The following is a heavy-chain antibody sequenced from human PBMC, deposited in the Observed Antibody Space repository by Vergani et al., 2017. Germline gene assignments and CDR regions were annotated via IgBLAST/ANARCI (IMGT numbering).Heavy chain of an antibody. CDR1: GFTFSSYE. V-gene: IGHV3-48*03. CDR2: ISSSGSTI. Sequence: EVQLVESGGGLVQPGGSLRLSCAASGFTFSSYEMNWVRQAPGKGLEWVSYISSSGSTIYYADSVKGRFTISRDNAKNSLYLQMNSRRAEDTAVYYCAXARTTVTTNYYYYGMDVWGQGTTVAVSS. CDR3: AXARTTVTTNYYYYGMDV. D-gene: IGHD4-17*01. J-gene: IGHJ6*02.